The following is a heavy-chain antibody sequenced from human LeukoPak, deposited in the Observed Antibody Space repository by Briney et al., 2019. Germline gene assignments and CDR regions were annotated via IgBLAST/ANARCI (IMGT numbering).Heavy chain of an antibody. V-gene: IGHV3-13*01. CDR2: IGTAGDT. CDR3: ARGHYYDSSGSPKDAFDI. CDR1: GFTFSSYD. J-gene: IGHJ3*02. Sequence: GGSLRLSCAASGFTFSSYDMHWVRQATAKGVDWVSAIGTAGDTYYPGSVKGRFTISRENAKNSLYLRMNSLRAGDTAVYYCARGHYYDSSGSPKDAFDIWGQGTMVTVSS. D-gene: IGHD3-22*01.